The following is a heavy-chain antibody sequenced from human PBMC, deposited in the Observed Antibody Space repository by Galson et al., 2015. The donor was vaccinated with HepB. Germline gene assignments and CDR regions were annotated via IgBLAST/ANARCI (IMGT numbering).Heavy chain of an antibody. CDR3: ARFRGYYGSARATLLDY. Sequence: LSLTCAVYGGSFSGYYWSWIRQPPGKGLEWIGEINHSGSTNYNPSLKSRVTISVDTSKNQFSLKLSSVTAADTAVYYCARFRGYYGSARATLLDYWGQGTLVTVSS. CDR2: INHSGST. J-gene: IGHJ4*02. V-gene: IGHV4-34*01. D-gene: IGHD3-10*01. CDR1: GGSFSGYY.